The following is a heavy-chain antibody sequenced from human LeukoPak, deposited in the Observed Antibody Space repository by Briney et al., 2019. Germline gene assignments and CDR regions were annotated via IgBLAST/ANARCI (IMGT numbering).Heavy chain of an antibody. CDR1: RYTFRGYN. CDR2: INPDSGGT. Sequence: ASVKDSSMASRYTFRGYNIHWVRQAPGQGLEWMGWINPDSGGTKYAQTFQGRVTMTRDTDISAAYMDLSRLTVGDTAIYYCARGLTGSYNYYSYAMDVWGEGTTVTVSS. V-gene: IGHV1-2*02. CDR3: ARGLTGSYNYYSYAMDV. J-gene: IGHJ6*01. D-gene: IGHD3-9*01.